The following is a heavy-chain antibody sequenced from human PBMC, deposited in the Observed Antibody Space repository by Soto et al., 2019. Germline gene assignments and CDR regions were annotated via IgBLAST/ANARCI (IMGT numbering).Heavy chain of an antibody. D-gene: IGHD5-12*01. Sequence: SETLSLTCTASGGSISSGGYYWSWIRQHPGKGLEWIGYIYYSGSTYYNPSLKSRVTISVDTSKNQFSLKLSSVTAADTAVYYCASHRWLQVYFDYWGQGNLVTVSS. CDR3: ASHRWLQVYFDY. V-gene: IGHV4-31*03. CDR1: GGSISSGGYY. J-gene: IGHJ4*02. CDR2: IYYSGST.